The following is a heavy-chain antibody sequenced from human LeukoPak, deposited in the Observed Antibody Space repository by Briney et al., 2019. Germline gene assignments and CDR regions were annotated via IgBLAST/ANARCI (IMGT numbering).Heavy chain of an antibody. CDR1: GYSFTSYW. Sequence: GESLKISCKGSGYSFTSYWIGWVRQMPGKGLEWMGIIYPGDSDTRYSPSFQGQVTILADKSISTAYLQWSSLKASDTAMYYCARARPKDTAMDYDAFDIWGQGTMVTVSS. D-gene: IGHD5-18*01. J-gene: IGHJ3*02. CDR2: IYPGDSDT. CDR3: ARARPKDTAMDYDAFDI. V-gene: IGHV5-51*01.